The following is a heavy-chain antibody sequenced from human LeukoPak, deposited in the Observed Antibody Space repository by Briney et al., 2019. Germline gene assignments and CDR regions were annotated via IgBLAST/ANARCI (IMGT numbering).Heavy chain of an antibody. CDR3: AREGEGYLRGPDAFDI. Sequence: GGSLRLSCAASGFTFSSYGMHWVRQAPGKGLEWVAVIWYDGSNKYYADSVKGRFTISRDNSKNTLYLQMNSLRAEDTAVYSCAREGEGYLRGPDAFDIWGQGPMVTVS. V-gene: IGHV3-33*01. J-gene: IGHJ3*02. CDR2: IWYDGSNK. D-gene: IGHD5-24*01. CDR1: GFTFSSYG.